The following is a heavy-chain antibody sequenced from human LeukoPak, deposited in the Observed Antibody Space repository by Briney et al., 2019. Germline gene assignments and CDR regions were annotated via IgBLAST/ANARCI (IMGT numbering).Heavy chain of an antibody. J-gene: IGHJ4*02. CDR3: GRGDPDY. CDR2: INPTGSGK. Sequence: GGSLRLSCAVSGSTFSSYWMNWVRQAPGEGLEWVANINPTGSGKYYVDSVKGRFTISRDNAKNSLYLEMNSLRVEDTAVYYCGRGDPDYWGQGALVTVSS. CDR1: GSTFSSYW. V-gene: IGHV3-7*01.